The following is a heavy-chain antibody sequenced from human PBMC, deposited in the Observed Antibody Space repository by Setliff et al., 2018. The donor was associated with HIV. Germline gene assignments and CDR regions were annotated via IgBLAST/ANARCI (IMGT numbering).Heavy chain of an antibody. Sequence: PGGSLRLSCAASGFAFDNYCMTWVRQAPGKGLEWVSAIGGSTGSTYYADSVKGRFTISTDNSKNTLYLQMNSLRAEDTAVYYCAKPLTQWGVSPYHYAVDVWGQGPRSPSP. CDR3: AKPLTQWGVSPYHYAVDV. V-gene: IGHV3-23*01. D-gene: IGHD1-26*01. J-gene: IGHJ6*02. CDR1: GFAFDNYC. CDR2: IGGSTGST.